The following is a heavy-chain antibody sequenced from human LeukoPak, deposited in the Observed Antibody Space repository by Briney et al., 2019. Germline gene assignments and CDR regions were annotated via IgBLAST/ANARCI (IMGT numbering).Heavy chain of an antibody. CDR1: GGSISSGGYY. Sequence: SETLSLTCTVSGGSISSGGYYWSWIRQHPGKGLEWIGYIYYSGSTYYNPSLKSRVTISVDTSKNQFSLKLSSVTAAVTAVYYCAREVVVTAIPGARYYYYGMDVWGQGTTVTVSS. CDR2: IYYSGST. V-gene: IGHV4-31*03. J-gene: IGHJ6*02. D-gene: IGHD2-21*02. CDR3: AREVVVTAIPGARYYYYGMDV.